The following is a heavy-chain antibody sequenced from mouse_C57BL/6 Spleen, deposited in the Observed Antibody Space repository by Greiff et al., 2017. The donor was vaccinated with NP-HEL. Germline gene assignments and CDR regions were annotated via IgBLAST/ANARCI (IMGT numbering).Heavy chain of an antibody. J-gene: IGHJ1*03. Sequence: VQLQQSGPELVKPGASVKISCKASGYTFTDYYMNWVKQSHGKSLEWIGDINPNNGGTSYNQKFKGKATLTVDKSSSTAYMELRSLTSEDSAVYYCASYYYGSSYTWYFDVWGTGTTVTVSS. CDR1: GYTFTDYY. CDR3: ASYYYGSSYTWYFDV. CDR2: INPNNGGT. V-gene: IGHV1-26*01. D-gene: IGHD1-1*01.